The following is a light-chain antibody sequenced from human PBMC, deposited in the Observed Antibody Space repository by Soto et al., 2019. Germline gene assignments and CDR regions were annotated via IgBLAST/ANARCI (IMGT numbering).Light chain of an antibody. V-gene: IGKV2-29*03. CDR2: EVS. Sequence: VMIQTPLSLSVAPGQPAFIFSTASSSPLHITGETFLFWYLQKPGQSPQLLIYEVSTRVSGVPDRFSGSGSGTDFTLEISRVETDDVGIYYCMQGTQLPPTFGQGTRREIK. J-gene: IGKJ5*01. CDR3: MQGTQLPPT. CDR1: SSPLHITGETF.